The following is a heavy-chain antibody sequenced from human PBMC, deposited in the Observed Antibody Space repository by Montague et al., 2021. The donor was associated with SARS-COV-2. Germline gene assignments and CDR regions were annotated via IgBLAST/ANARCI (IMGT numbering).Heavy chain of an antibody. Sequence: SETLSLTCTVSGGSMSDHYYAWIRQPAGKGLEWLAYIYYSGGINSNASLKSRVSMSVATSKNQFSLKLTSVTAADTAVYYCAGAVSVRRTVNWFDPWGQGTLVTVSS. CDR1: GGSMSDHY. J-gene: IGHJ5*02. V-gene: IGHV4-59*11. CDR3: AGAVSVRRTVNWFDP. D-gene: IGHD3-10*01. CDR2: IYYSGGI.